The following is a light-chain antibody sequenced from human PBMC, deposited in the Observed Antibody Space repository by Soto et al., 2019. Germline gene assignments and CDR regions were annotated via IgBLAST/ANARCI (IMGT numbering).Light chain of an antibody. CDR1: SSNIGAGYD. J-gene: IGLJ2*01. Sequence: QSVLTQPPSVSGAPGQRVTISCTGGSSNIGAGYDVHWYQQLPGAAPKLLIFSDSNRPSGVPDRFSGSTSGTSASLAITGLQAEDEADDYCQSYDTSLSGYVIFGGGTKVTVL. V-gene: IGLV1-40*01. CDR3: QSYDTSLSGYVI. CDR2: SDS.